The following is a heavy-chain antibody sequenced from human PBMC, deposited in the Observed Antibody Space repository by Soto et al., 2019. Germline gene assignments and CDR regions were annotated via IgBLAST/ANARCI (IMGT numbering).Heavy chain of an antibody. J-gene: IGHJ6*02. Sequence: QVQLQESGPGLVKPSQTLSLTCTVSGGSISSGGYYWTWIRQHPGKGLEWIGYIYYSGSTYYNPSLKSRVTISVDTSKNQFSLKLSSVTAADTAVYYYARVCGGDCHHGMDVWGQGTTVTVSS. CDR3: ARVCGGDCHHGMDV. D-gene: IGHD2-21*02. V-gene: IGHV4-31*03. CDR2: IYYSGST. CDR1: GGSISSGGYY.